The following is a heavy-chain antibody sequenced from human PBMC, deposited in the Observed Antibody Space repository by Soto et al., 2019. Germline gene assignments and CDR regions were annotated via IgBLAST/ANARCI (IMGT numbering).Heavy chain of an antibody. V-gene: IGHV4-59*01. CDR3: ARDNRGGVIDPDEYCYCGMDV. Sequence: SETLSVTCTVSCCSISSDYWSWIRQPPGKGLEWIGYIYYSGSTNYNPSLKSRVTISVDTSKNQFSLKLSSVTAADTAVYYCARDNRGGVIDPDEYCYCGMDVWGQGTTVTVSS. CDR2: IYYSGST. D-gene: IGHD3-16*02. J-gene: IGHJ6*02. CDR1: CCSISSDY.